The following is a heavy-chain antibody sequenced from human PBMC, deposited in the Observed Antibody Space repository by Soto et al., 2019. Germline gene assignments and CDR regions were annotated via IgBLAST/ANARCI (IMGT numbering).Heavy chain of an antibody. CDR3: ARVQESGSYSGYYYYSYGMDV. CDR1: GGSISSYY. D-gene: IGHD1-26*01. J-gene: IGHJ6*02. V-gene: IGHV4-59*01. Sequence: SETLSLTCTVSGGSISSYYWSWIRQPPGKGLEWIGYIYYSGSTNYNPSLKSRVTISVDTSKNQFSLKLSSVTAADTAVYYCARVQESGSYSGYYYYSYGMDVWGQGTTVTAP. CDR2: IYYSGST.